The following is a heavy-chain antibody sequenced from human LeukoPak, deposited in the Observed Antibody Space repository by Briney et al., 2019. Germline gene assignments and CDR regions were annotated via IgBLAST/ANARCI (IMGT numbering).Heavy chain of an antibody. D-gene: IGHD3-10*01. V-gene: IGHV1-46*01. J-gene: IGHJ4*02. CDR2: INPSGGST. CDR3: ARDSGMVRGTVDY. CDR1: GYTFTSYY. Sequence: ASVKVSCKSSGYTFTSYYMYWMRQAPGQGLEWMGIINPSGGSTSYAQKFQGRVTMTRDTSTSTVYMELSSLRSEDTAVYYCARDSGMVRGTVDYWGQGTLGNVSS.